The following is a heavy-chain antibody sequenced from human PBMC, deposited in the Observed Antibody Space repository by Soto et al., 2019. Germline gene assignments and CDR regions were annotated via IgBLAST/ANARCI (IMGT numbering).Heavy chain of an antibody. V-gene: IGHV3-74*01. CDR3: VRDRGYPDSFDI. J-gene: IGHJ3*02. D-gene: IGHD3-10*01. Sequence: GGSLRLSCAASGFNFGPFWMHWVRQAPGKGLVWVSHISSDGTTIVYADSVKGRFTISRDNAKNTLYLQMNSLRVEDTAVYFCVRDRGYPDSFDIWGPGTLVTVSS. CDR2: ISSDGTTI. CDR1: GFNFGPFW.